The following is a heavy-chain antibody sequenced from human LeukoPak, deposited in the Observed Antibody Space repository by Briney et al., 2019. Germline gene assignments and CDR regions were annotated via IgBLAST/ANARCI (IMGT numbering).Heavy chain of an antibody. J-gene: IGHJ4*02. Sequence: SETLSLTCTVSGGSISSGGYYWSWIRRHPGKGLEWIGYIYYSGNTYYTPSLKSRVTISLDTSKNQFSLKLSSVTAADTAVYHCARGGPYSSGWYYFDYWGQGTLVTVSS. D-gene: IGHD6-19*01. V-gene: IGHV4-31*03. CDR2: IYYSGNT. CDR1: GGSISSGGYY. CDR3: ARGGPYSSGWYYFDY.